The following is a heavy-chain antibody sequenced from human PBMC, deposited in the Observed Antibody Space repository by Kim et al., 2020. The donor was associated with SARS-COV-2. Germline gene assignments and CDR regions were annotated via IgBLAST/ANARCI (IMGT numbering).Heavy chain of an antibody. D-gene: IGHD3-22*01. CDR2: IVVGSGNT. J-gene: IGHJ5*02. Sequence: SVKVSCKASGFTFTSSAVQWVRQARGQRLEWIGWIVVGSGNTNYAQKFQERVTITRYMSTSTAYMELSSLRSEDTAVYYCAAQYYYDSSGYYNWFDPWGQGTLVTVSS. CDR3: AAQYYYDSSGYYNWFDP. V-gene: IGHV1-58*01. CDR1: GFTFTSSA.